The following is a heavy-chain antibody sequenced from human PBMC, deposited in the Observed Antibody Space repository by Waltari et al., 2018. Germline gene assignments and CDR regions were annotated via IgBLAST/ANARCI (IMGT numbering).Heavy chain of an antibody. CDR2: VEPQDGET. J-gene: IGHJ4*02. CDR3: ATDMITFGGVIVKVGDY. D-gene: IGHD3-16*02. CDR1: GYTFTDYY. V-gene: IGHV1-69-2*01. Sequence: EVQLVQSGAEVKKPGATVKISCKVSGYTFTDYYMHWVQQAPGKGLEWMGRVEPQDGETIYAEKFQGRVTITADTSTDTAYMELSSLRSEDTAVYYCATDMITFGGVIVKVGDYWGQGTLVTVSS.